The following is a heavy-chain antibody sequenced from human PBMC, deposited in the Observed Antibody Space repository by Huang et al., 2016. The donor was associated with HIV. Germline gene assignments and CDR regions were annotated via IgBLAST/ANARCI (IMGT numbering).Heavy chain of an antibody. V-gene: IGHV4-39*01. CDR2: ILYRGCT. J-gene: IGHJ4*02. CDR3: ARHSDEFWSGSSYFDD. D-gene: IGHD3-3*01. CDR1: GGAISSTSYY. Sequence: QVQLQESGPGLVKPSETLSLTCTVSGGAISSTSYYWGWIRQPPGKGLEWIGSILYRGCTFYNSSLKSRVIISVDTSKSQCSLKLSSVTAADTAVYYCARHSDEFWSGSSYFDDWGQGTLVTVSS.